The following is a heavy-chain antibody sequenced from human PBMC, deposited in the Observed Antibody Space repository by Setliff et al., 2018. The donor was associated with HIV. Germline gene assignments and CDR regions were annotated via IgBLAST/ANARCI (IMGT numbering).Heavy chain of an antibody. Sequence: RLSCAASGFTVSSNYMSWVRQAPGKGLEWVSVIYSDYSTYYADSVKGRSTISRDNSKNTLYLQMNSLRAEDTAVYYCASRSHSSSWSAFDYWGQGTQVTVSS. CDR2: IYSDYST. CDR1: GFTVSSNY. J-gene: IGHJ4*02. CDR3: ASRSHSSSWSAFDY. D-gene: IGHD6-13*01. V-gene: IGHV3-66*02.